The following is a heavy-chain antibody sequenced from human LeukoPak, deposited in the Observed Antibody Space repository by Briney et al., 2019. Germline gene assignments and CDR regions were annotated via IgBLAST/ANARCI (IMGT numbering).Heavy chain of an antibody. Sequence: ASVKVSCKASGYTFTSYGISWVRQAPGQGLEWMGGIIPIFGTANYAQKFQGRVTITADESTSTAYMELSSLRSEDTAVYYCATSGTGPIVGDAYDYWGQGTLVTVSS. V-gene: IGHV1-69*13. CDR1: GYTFTSYG. D-gene: IGHD3-22*01. CDR3: ATSGTGPIVGDAYDY. CDR2: IIPIFGTA. J-gene: IGHJ4*02.